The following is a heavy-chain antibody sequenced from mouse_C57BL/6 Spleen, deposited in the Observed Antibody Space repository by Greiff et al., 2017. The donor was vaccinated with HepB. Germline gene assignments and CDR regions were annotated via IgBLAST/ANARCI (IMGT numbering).Heavy chain of an antibody. CDR3: ASGGWFPFDY. CDR1: GFTFSDYG. Sequence: EVMLVESGGGLVKPGGSLKLSCAASGFTFSDYGMHWVRQAPEKGLEWVAYISSGSSTIYYADTVKGRFTISRDNAKNTLFLQMTSLRSEDTAMYYCASGGWFPFDYWGQGTTLTVSS. D-gene: IGHD2-3*01. J-gene: IGHJ2*01. CDR2: ISSGSSTI. V-gene: IGHV5-17*01.